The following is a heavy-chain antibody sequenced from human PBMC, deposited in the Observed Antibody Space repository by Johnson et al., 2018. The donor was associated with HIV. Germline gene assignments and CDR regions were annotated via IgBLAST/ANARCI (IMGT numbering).Heavy chain of an antibody. CDR3: ARGPRHTYHYDSSGYSGAFDI. Sequence: VLLVESGGGVVRPGGSLRLSCAASGFTVSSNYMSWVRQAPGKGLEWVSVIYSGGSTYYADSVKGRFTISRDNSKNTLYLQMNSLRAEDTAVYYCARGPRHTYHYDSSGYSGAFDIWGQGTMVTVSS. CDR1: GFTVSSNY. J-gene: IGHJ3*02. D-gene: IGHD3-22*01. CDR2: IYSGGST. V-gene: IGHV3-53*01.